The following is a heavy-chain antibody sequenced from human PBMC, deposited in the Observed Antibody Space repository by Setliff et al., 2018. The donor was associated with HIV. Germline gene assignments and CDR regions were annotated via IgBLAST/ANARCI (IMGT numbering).Heavy chain of an antibody. CDR2: IYYSGST. D-gene: IGHD1-26*01. CDR1: GGSISSGSYY. J-gene: IGHJ3*02. CDR3: ARVEGVGANNAFDI. V-gene: IGHV4-61*01. Sequence: SETLSLTCTVSGGSISSGSYYWSWIRQPPGKGLEWIGYIYYSGSTNFNPSLKSRVTISVDTSKNQFSLKLSSVTAADTAVYYCARVEGVGANNAFDIWGQGTMVTVSS.